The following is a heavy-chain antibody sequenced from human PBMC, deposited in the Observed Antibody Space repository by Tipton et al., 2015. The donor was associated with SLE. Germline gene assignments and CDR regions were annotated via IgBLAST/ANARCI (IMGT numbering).Heavy chain of an antibody. CDR3: ARDHYHKDGSGVYAFDI. CDR1: GFTFDDYA. Sequence: SLRLSCAASGFTFDDYAMHWIRQAPGKGLEWVSGISWNSDSIGYADSVKGRFTISRDNAKNSLFLQMNNLRAGDTAVYYCARDHYHKDGSGVYAFDIWGQGTVVTVSS. V-gene: IGHV3-9*01. CDR2: ISWNSDSI. D-gene: IGHD3-22*01. J-gene: IGHJ3*02.